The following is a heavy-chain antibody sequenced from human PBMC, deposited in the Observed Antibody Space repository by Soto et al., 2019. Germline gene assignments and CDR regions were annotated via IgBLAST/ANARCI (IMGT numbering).Heavy chain of an antibody. J-gene: IGHJ6*02. V-gene: IGHV3-64D*08. D-gene: IGHD3-22*01. CDR1: GFTFSSYA. CDR2: ISSNGGST. CDR3: VKDMGYDSSGYGMDV. Sequence: PGGSLRLSCSASGFTFSSYAMHWVRQAPGKGLEYVSAISSNGGSTYYADSVKGRFTISRDNSKNTLYLQMSSLRAEDTAVYYCVKDMGYDSSGYGMDVWGQGTTVTVSS.